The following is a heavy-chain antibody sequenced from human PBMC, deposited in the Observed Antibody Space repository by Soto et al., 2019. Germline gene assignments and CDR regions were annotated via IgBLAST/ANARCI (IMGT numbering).Heavy chain of an antibody. CDR2: IYYSGST. CDR1: GGSISSSSYY. CDR3: ARLGVRQQLVDY. J-gene: IGHJ4*02. Sequence: PSETLSLTCTVSGGSISSSSYYWGWIRQPPGKGLEWIGSIYYSGSTYYNPSLKSRVTISVDTSKNQFSLKLSSVTAADTAVYYCARLGVRQQLVDYWGQGTLVTVSS. D-gene: IGHD6-13*01. V-gene: IGHV4-39*01.